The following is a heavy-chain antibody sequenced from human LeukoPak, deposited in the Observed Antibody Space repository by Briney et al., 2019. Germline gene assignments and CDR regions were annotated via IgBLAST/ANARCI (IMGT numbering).Heavy chain of an antibody. V-gene: IGHV1-18*01. J-gene: IGHJ4*02. CDR3: ARDPWFYCSGGSCFGY. CDR1: GYTFTSYG. Sequence: ASVKVSCKASGYTFTSYGISWVRQAPGQGLEWMGWISAYNGNTNYAQELQGRVTMTTDTSTSTAYMELRSLRSDDTAVYYCARDPWFYCSGGSCFGYWGQGTLVTVSS. D-gene: IGHD2-15*01. CDR2: ISAYNGNT.